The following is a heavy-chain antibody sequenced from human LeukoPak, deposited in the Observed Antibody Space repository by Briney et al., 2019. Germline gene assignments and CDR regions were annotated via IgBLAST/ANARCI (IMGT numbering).Heavy chain of an antibody. V-gene: IGHV3-66*01. CDR3: ASSHGIAASGLAGV. CDR2: IYSGGST. D-gene: IGHD6-13*01. CDR1: GFTVSTNY. J-gene: IGHJ4*02. Sequence: PGGSLRLSCAASGFTVSTNYMNWVRQAPGKGLEWISVIYSGGSTYYADSVKDRFTISRDNSKNTLYLQMNSLRAEDTAVYYCASSHGIAASGLAGVWGQGTLVTVSS.